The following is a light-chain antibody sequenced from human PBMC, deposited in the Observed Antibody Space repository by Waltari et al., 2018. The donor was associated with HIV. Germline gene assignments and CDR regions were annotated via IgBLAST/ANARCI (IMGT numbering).Light chain of an antibody. CDR3: AAWDDSLSGWV. CDR2: RNN. Sequence: QPVLTQQPSASGTPGQRGTIPCSGSSPTTGSNYIYWYQQLPGTAPKLLIYRNNQRPSGVPDRFSGSKSGTSASLAISGLRSEDEADYSCAAWDDSLSGWVFGGGTKLTVL. CDR1: SPTTGSNY. J-gene: IGLJ3*02. V-gene: IGLV1-47*01.